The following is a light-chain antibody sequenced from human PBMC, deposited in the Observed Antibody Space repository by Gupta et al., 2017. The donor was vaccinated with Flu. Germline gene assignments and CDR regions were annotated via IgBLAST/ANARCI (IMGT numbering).Light chain of an antibody. J-gene: IGKJ4*01. CDR3: QQDATVPFT. CDR2: RAT. CDR1: QSFLSDSTVKDY. Sequence: SPAQRATVKCKSSQSFLSDSTVKDYLSWYQQKPGQPPKLLISRATTRESGVPDRFSASGSGTDFTLTIASLQAEDVAVYYCQQDATVPFTFGGGTKVEIK. V-gene: IGKV4-1*01.